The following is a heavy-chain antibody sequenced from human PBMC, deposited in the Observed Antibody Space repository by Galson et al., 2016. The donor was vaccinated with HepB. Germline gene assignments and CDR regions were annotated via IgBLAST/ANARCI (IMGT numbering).Heavy chain of an antibody. CDR2: IYSGGTT. J-gene: IGHJ4*02. V-gene: IGHV3-53*05. D-gene: IGHD6-6*01. CDR3: ARGYTSPSPYW. Sequence: SLRLSCAVSGFAVNSNYMNWVRQAPGKGLEWVSLIYSGGTTYYGDSVRGRFTISRDISTNTCYLHKDSLRSEDTAVYYCARGYTSPSPYWWCQGTLVTVSS. CDR1: GFAVNSNY.